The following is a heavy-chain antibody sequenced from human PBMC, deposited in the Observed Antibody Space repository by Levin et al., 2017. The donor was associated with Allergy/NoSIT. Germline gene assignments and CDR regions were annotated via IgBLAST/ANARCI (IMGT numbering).Heavy chain of an antibody. CDR3: AREYCISSRCPQGGSSGFDY. CDR2: INPISGGP. V-gene: IGHV1-46*01. Sequence: ASVKVSCKASGYTFTSYYIHWVRQAPGQGLEWMGTINPISGGPSPAQKFQGRITMTRDTSTSTVYMELSSLRSEDPAVYSCAREYCISSRCPQGGSSGFDYWGQGILVTVSS. J-gene: IGHJ4*02. D-gene: IGHD2-2*01. CDR1: GYTFTSYY.